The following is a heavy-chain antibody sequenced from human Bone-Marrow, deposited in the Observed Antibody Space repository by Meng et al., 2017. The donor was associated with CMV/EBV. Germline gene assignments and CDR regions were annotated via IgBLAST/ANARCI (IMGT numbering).Heavy chain of an antibody. CDR1: GFTFSSYG. V-gene: IGHV3-30*02. Sequence: GESLKISCAASGFTFSSYGMHWVRQAPGKGLEWVAFIRYDGSNKYYADSVKGRFTISRDNSKNTLYLQMNSLRAEDTAVYYCAKDRGAIAVAGTGFDYWGQGTLVTGSS. J-gene: IGHJ4*02. CDR2: IRYDGSNK. CDR3: AKDRGAIAVAGTGFDY. D-gene: IGHD6-19*01.